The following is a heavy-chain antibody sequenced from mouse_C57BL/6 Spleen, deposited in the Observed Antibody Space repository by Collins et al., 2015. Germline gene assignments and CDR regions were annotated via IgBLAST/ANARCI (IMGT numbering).Heavy chain of an antibody. Sequence: QIQLVQSGPELKKPGETVRISCKASGYTFTTAGMQWVQKMPGKGLKWIGWINTHSGVPKYAEDFKGRFAFSLETSASTAYLQISNLKNEGTATYFCARDFDYWGQGTTLTVSS. CDR2: INTHSGVP. CDR3: ARDFDY. V-gene: IGHV9-4*02. J-gene: IGHJ2*01. CDR1: GYTFTTAG.